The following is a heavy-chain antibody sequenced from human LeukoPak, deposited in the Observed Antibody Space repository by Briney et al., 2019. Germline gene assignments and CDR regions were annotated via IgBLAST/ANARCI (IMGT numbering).Heavy chain of an antibody. CDR1: GFTSSSYA. CDR3: ARGGSSSWHYYYYYGMDV. V-gene: IGHV3-53*01. D-gene: IGHD6-13*01. Sequence: GGSLRLSCAASGFTSSSYAMSWVRQAPGKGLEWVSVIYSGGSTYYADSVKGRFTISRDNSKNTLYLQMNSLRAEDTAVYYCARGGSSSWHYYYYYGMDVWGQGTTVTVSS. CDR2: IYSGGST. J-gene: IGHJ6*02.